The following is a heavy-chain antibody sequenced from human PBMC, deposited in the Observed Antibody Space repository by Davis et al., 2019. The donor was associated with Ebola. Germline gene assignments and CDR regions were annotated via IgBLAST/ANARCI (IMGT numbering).Heavy chain of an antibody. CDR3: ARGRGGKSRYGMDV. Sequence: GGSLRLSCAASGFTLSSYWMSWVRQAPGKGLEWVANIKQDGSEKYYVDSVKGRFTISRDNAKNSLYLQMNSLRAEDTAVYYCARGRGGKSRYGMDVWGQGTTVTVSS. V-gene: IGHV3-7*01. J-gene: IGHJ6*02. CDR2: IKQDGSEK. D-gene: IGHD4-23*01. CDR1: GFTLSSYW.